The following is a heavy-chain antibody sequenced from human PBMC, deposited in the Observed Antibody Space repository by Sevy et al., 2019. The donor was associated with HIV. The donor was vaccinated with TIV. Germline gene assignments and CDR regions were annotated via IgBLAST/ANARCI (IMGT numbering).Heavy chain of an antibody. V-gene: IGHV3-11*01. J-gene: IGHJ3*01. CDR3: AKALNPALESMLQVNLPTLKGFDV. CDR1: GFRFSGYY. D-gene: IGHD2-8*01. CDR2: ISGTGNTK. Sequence: GGSLRLSCVGSGFRFSGYYMNWIRQAPGKGLEWVSYISGTGNTKYYTDSVKGRFTISRDNSKNVLYLQMNSLRADDTAVYYCAKALNPALESMLQVNLPTLKGFDVWGQGTMVTVSS.